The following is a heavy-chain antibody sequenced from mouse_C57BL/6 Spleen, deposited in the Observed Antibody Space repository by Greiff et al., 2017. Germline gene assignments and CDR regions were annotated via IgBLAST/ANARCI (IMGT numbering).Heavy chain of an antibody. D-gene: IGHD2-5*01. Sequence: EVKLVESGEGLVKPGGSLKLSCAASGFTFSSYAMSWVRQTPEKRLEWVAYISSGGDYIYYADTVKGRFTISRDNARNTLYLQMSSLKSEDTAMYYCTRDRYSNLGYAMDYWGQGTSVTVSS. V-gene: IGHV5-9-1*02. CDR3: TRDRYSNLGYAMDY. CDR1: GFTFSSYA. J-gene: IGHJ4*01. CDR2: ISSGGDYI.